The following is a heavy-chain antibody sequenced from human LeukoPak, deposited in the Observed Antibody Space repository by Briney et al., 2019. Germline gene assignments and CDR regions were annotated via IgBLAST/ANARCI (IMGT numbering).Heavy chain of an antibody. D-gene: IGHD3-16*01. V-gene: IGHV3-23*01. Sequence: PGGSLSLSCAVSGFTFSSYAMSWVRQAPGKGLEWVSAISGSGGRTYYADSVKGRFSISRDNSKNTLYLQMKRLRAEGTAVNCWWKNPGGVPNWFDPWGQGTLVTVSA. CDR1: GFTFSSYA. J-gene: IGHJ5*02. CDR2: ISGSGGRT. CDR3: WKNPGGVPNWFDP.